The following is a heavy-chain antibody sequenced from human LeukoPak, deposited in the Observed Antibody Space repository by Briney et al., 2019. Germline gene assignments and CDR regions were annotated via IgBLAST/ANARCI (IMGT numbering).Heavy chain of an antibody. CDR3: ARVNTMVRGVVDY. D-gene: IGHD3-10*01. CDR1: GGSISSGDCY. J-gene: IGHJ4*02. V-gene: IGHV4-30-4*01. CDR2: IYYSGST. Sequence: SQTLSLTCTVSGGSISSGDCYWSWIRQPPGKGLEWIGYIYYSGSTYYNPSLKSRVTISVDTSKNQFSLKLSSVTAADTAVYYCARVNTMVRGVVDYWGQGTLVTVSS.